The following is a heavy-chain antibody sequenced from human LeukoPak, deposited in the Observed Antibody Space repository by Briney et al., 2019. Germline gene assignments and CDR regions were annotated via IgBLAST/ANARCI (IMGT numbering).Heavy chain of an antibody. Sequence: PSGTLSLTCAVSGGSISSSNWWSWVRQPPGKGLEWIGEIYHSGSTYYNPSLKSRVTISVDTSKNQFSLKLSSVTAADTAVYYCARTLLGSGSYCDAFDIWGQGTMVTVSS. CDR1: GGSISSSNW. D-gene: IGHD3-10*01. J-gene: IGHJ3*02. CDR3: ARTLLGSGSYCDAFDI. CDR2: IYHSGST. V-gene: IGHV4-4*02.